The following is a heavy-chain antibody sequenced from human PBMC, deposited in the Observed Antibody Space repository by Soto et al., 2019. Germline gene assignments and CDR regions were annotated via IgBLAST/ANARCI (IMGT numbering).Heavy chain of an antibody. D-gene: IGHD1-7*01. J-gene: IGHJ4*02. CDR3: AKDIKGTGTNVIYHS. CDR2: ISGSGSAT. V-gene: IGHV3-23*01. Sequence: EVQLLESGGSLVQPGGSLRLSCAASGFSFSTYAMGWVRQAPGKGLEWVSAISGSGSATYYADPVKGRFTISRDNSKDTLYLQMNSLRAGDTDVYYCAKDIKGTGTNVIYHSWGQGSLVTVSS. CDR1: GFSFSTYA.